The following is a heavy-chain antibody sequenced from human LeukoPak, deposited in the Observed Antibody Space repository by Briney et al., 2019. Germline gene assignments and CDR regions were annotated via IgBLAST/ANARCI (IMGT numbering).Heavy chain of an antibody. CDR3: ARASGWGTSYFDY. Sequence: SETLSLTCTVSGGSISSGGYYWSWIRQHPGKGLEWIGYIYYSGSTYYNPSLKSRVTISVDTSKNQFSLKLSSVTAADTAVYYCARASGWGTSYFDYWGQGTLVTVSS. CDR1: GGSISSGGYY. V-gene: IGHV4-31*03. J-gene: IGHJ4*02. CDR2: IYYSGST. D-gene: IGHD6-19*01.